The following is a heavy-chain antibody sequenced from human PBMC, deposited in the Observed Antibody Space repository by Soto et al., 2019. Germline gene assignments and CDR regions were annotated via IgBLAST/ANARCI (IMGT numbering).Heavy chain of an antibody. CDR1: GFSLSTSGVG. CDR3: IQSRCGGDCLQSYASHYYYGMDV. CDR2: IYWDDDK. D-gene: IGHD2-21*02. Sequence: SGPTLVNPTQTLTLTCTFSGFSLSTSGVGVGWIRQPPGKALEWLALIYWDDDKRYSPSLRSKLTISKDTSKNQVVLTMTNMDPVDTATYYCIQSRCGGDCLQSYASHYYYGMDVWGQGTTVTVSS. V-gene: IGHV2-5*02. J-gene: IGHJ6*02.